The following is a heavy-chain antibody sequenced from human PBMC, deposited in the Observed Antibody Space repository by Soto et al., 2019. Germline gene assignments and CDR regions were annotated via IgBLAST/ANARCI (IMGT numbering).Heavy chain of an antibody. V-gene: IGHV3-30*18. J-gene: IGHJ4*02. Sequence: GGSLRLSCAASGFTFSSYGMHWVRQAPGKGLEWVAVISYDGSNKYYADTVKGRFTISRDNSKNKLNLQMNNQRDEDTAVYYCANTQMTIAVAGSYFDYWGQGTLVTVSS. D-gene: IGHD6-19*01. CDR2: ISYDGSNK. CDR3: ANTQMTIAVAGSYFDY. CDR1: GFTFSSYG.